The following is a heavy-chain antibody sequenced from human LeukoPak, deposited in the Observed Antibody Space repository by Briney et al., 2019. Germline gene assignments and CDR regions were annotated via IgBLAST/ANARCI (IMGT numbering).Heavy chain of an antibody. J-gene: IGHJ4*02. V-gene: IGHV3-49*04. Sequence: GRSLRLSCTASGFTFGDYAMSWVRQAPGKGLEWVGFIRSKAYGGTTEYAASVKGRFTISRDDSKSIAYLQMNSLKTEDTAVYYCTRGGADSSGYQSDYWGQGTLVTVSS. CDR1: GFTFGDYA. CDR2: IRSKAYGGTT. D-gene: IGHD3-22*01. CDR3: TRGGADSSGYQSDY.